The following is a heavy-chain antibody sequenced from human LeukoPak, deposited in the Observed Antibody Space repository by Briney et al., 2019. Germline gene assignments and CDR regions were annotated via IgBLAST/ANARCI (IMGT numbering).Heavy chain of an antibody. D-gene: IGHD3-9*01. CDR1: GFTFSSYA. CDR3: AGGRSVLRYFDWLFDY. Sequence: PGRSLRLSCAASGFTFSSYAMHWVRQAPGKGLEWVAVISYDGSNKYYADSVKGRFTISRDNSKNTLYLQMNSLRAEDTAVYYCAGGRSVLRYFDWLFDYWGQGTLVTVSS. J-gene: IGHJ4*02. V-gene: IGHV3-30*04. CDR2: ISYDGSNK.